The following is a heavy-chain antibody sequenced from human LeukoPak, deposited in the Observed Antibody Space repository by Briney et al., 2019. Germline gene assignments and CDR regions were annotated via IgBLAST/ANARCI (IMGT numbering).Heavy chain of an antibody. D-gene: IGHD3-22*01. CDR2: ISYDGSNK. CDR3: AKVSGYDSSGYYTDYYYYMDV. V-gene: IGHV3-30*18. CDR1: GFTFSSYG. Sequence: GGSLRLSCEASGFTFSSYGMHWVRQAPGEGLEWVAVISYDGSNKYYADSVKGRFTISRDNSKNTLYLQMNSLRAEDTAVYYCAKVSGYDSSGYYTDYYYYMDVWGKGTTVTVSS. J-gene: IGHJ6*03.